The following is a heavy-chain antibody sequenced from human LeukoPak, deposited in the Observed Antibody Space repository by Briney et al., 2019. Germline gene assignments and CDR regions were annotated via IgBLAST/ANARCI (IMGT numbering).Heavy chain of an antibody. V-gene: IGHV1-18*04. CDR3: ARDTLDPYYDFWSGYRTGLDY. CDR1: GYRFTTYG. CDR2: ITPHNGNT. Sequence: ASVKVSCKTSGYRFTTYGISWVRQAPGQGPQWMGWITPHNGNTHYAQNFRARVTLTTDTSTNTAYLELRGLRSDDTAIYYCARDTLDPYYDFWSGYRTGLDYWGQGTLVTVSS. J-gene: IGHJ4*02. D-gene: IGHD3-3*01.